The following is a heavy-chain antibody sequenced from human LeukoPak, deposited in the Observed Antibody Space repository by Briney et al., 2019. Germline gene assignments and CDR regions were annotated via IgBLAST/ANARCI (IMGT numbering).Heavy chain of an antibody. CDR2: NIPIFGTA. Sequence: ASVKVSCKASGGTFSSYAISWVRQAPGQGLEWMGGNIPIFGTANYAQKFQGRVTITTDESTSTAYMELSSLRSEDTAVYYCARGGRSIKDRNLDAPRAPYYYYYMDVWGKGTTVTVSS. CDR1: GGTFSSYA. V-gene: IGHV1-69*05. CDR3: ARGGRSIKDRNLDAPRAPYYYYYMDV. D-gene: IGHD3-10*01. J-gene: IGHJ6*03.